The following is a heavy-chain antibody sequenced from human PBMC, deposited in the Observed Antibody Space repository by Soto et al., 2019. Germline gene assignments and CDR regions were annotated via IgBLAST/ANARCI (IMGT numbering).Heavy chain of an antibody. CDR3: ARARDMDV. CDR2: INPSVGRT. J-gene: IGHJ6*02. V-gene: IGHV1-46*03. Sequence: QVQLVQSGTEVKKPGASVKVSCKASGYSFTTYNLHWVRQAPGQGLEWMGIINPSVGRTTYAQNFQDRVNMRRATAPTTVYMELSSLRSEDTAVYYCARARDMDVWGQGTTVTVSS. CDR1: GYSFTTYN.